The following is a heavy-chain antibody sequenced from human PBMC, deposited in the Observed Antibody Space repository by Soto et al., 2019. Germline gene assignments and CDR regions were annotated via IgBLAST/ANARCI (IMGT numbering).Heavy chain of an antibody. CDR2: IDPSASQT. V-gene: IGHV5-10-1*01. CDR3: ARQIYDSDTGPNFQYYFDS. CDR1: GYSFAGYW. D-gene: IGHD3-22*01. Sequence: GESLKISCKGSGYSFAGYWITWVRQKPGKGLEWMGRIDPSASQTYYSPSFRGHVTISVTKSITTVFLQWSSLRASDTAMYYCARQIYDSDTGPNFQYYFDSWGQGTPVTVSS. J-gene: IGHJ4*02.